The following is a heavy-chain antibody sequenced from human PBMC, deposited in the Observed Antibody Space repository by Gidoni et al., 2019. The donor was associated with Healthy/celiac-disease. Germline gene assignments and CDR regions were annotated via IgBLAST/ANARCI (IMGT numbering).Heavy chain of an antibody. CDR3: ARDLAVVVVPAAS. CDR2: ISSSSSYI. Sequence: EVQLVESGGGLVQPGGSLSLSCAASGFTFSSYSMNWVRQAPGKGLEWVSSISSSSSYIYYADSVKGRFTISRDNAKNSLYLQMNSLRAEDTAVYYCARDLAVVVVPAASWGQGTLVTVSS. V-gene: IGHV3-21*01. CDR1: GFTFSSYS. J-gene: IGHJ4*02. D-gene: IGHD2-2*01.